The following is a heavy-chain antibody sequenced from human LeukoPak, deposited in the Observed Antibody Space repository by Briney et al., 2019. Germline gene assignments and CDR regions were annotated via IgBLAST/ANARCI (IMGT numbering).Heavy chain of an antibody. V-gene: IGHV3-7*01. J-gene: IGHJ3*02. CDR1: GFTFSTYW. D-gene: IGHD3-3*01. CDR3: AHYDFWSGHALDI. Sequence: GGSLRLSCAASGFTFSTYWMSWVRQAPGKGLEWVANIRQDGSVKYYVDSVKGRFTISRDNAKNSLYLHMNSLRGDDTAIYYCAHYDFWSGHALDIWGQGTMVTVSS. CDR2: IRQDGSVK.